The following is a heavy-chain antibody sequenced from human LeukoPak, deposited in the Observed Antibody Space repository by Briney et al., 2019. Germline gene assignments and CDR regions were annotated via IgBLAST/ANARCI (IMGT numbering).Heavy chain of an antibody. CDR1: GDSITSYY. Sequence: SETLSLTCSVFGDSITSYYWNWIRQPPGKALEWIGYISYSGSTNYNPSLKSRVTMSSDTSKNQFSLKLKSVTAADTAVYFCARWEVRLNAFEMWGQGTMVTVSS. CDR2: ISYSGST. J-gene: IGHJ3*02. D-gene: IGHD3-10*01. CDR3: ARWEVRLNAFEM. V-gene: IGHV4-59*01.